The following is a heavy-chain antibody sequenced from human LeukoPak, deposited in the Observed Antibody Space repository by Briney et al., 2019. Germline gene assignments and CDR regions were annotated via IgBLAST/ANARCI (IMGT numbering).Heavy chain of an antibody. Sequence: GGSLRLSCAASGFTFSSYAMEWVRQAPGKGLEWVAVISYDGSNKYYADSVKGRFTISRDNYKNTLYVEMNSLRPEDTAVYYCARDLGDYVWGSYHPFYYYGMDVWGQGTTVTVSS. D-gene: IGHD3-16*02. V-gene: IGHV3-30-3*01. J-gene: IGHJ6*02. CDR3: ARDLGDYVWGSYHPFYYYGMDV. CDR2: ISYDGSNK. CDR1: GFTFSSYA.